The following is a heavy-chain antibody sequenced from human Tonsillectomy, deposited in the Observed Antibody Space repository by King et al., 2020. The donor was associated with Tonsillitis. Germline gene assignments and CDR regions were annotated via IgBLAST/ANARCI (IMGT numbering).Heavy chain of an antibody. J-gene: IGHJ4*02. Sequence: VQLVESGGGLVQPGGSLRLSCAASGFTFSIYAMHWVRQAPGMGLEYVSGISSNGGSTYYANSVKGRFTISRDNSKNTLYLRMGSLRGEDMAVYYCARAIVPDYWGQGTLVTVSS. V-gene: IGHV3-64*01. CDR2: ISSNGGST. CDR1: GFTFSIYA. D-gene: IGHD2/OR15-2a*01. CDR3: ARAIVPDY.